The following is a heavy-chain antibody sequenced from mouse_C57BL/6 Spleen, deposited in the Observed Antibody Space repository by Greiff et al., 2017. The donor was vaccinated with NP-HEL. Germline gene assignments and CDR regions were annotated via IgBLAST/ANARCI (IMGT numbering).Heavy chain of an antibody. Sequence: EVQLQQSGAELVRPGASVKLSCTASGFNIKDDYMHWVKQRPEQGLEWIGWIDPENGDTEYASKFQGKATITADTSSNTAYLQLSSLTSEDTAVYYCTRAAQGYYFDYWGQGTTLTVSS. D-gene: IGHD3-2*02. V-gene: IGHV14-4*01. J-gene: IGHJ2*01. CDR3: TRAAQGYYFDY. CDR2: IDPENGDT. CDR1: GFNIKDDY.